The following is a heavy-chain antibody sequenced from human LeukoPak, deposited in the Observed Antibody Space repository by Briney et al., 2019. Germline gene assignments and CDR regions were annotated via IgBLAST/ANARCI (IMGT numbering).Heavy chain of an antibody. CDR1: GVSISSGDYY. V-gene: IGHV4-30-4*08. J-gene: IGHJ4*02. CDR3: ARYNPYYFDY. Sequence: KPSETLSLTCTVSGVSISSGDYYWSCIRQPPGKGLEWIGYIYSSGSTYYNPSLKSRLTISADTSKNRFSLKLSSVTAADTAVYYRARYNPYYFDYWGQGTLVTVSS. CDR2: IYSSGST. D-gene: IGHD1-1*01.